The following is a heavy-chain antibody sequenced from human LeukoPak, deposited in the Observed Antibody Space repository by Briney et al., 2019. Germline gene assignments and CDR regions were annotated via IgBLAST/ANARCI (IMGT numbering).Heavy chain of an antibody. CDR3: AMGATTQSKFDY. D-gene: IGHD1-26*01. J-gene: IGHJ4*02. CDR1: GFTFDDYA. Sequence: PGGSLRLSCAASGFTFDDYAMHWVRQAPGKGLEWVSGISWNSGSIGYADSVKGRFTISRDNAKNSLYLQMNSLRAEDTALYYCAMGATTQSKFDYWGQGTLVTVSS. CDR2: ISWNSGSI. V-gene: IGHV3-9*01.